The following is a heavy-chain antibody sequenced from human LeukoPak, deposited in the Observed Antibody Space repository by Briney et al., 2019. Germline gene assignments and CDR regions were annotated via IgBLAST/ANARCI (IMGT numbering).Heavy chain of an antibody. CDR3: AELGITMIGGV. V-gene: IGHV3-11*04. D-gene: IGHD3-10*02. CDR1: GFTVSGNY. J-gene: IGHJ6*04. Sequence: PGGSLRLSCAASGFTVSGNYMSWVRQAPGKGLEWVSAISGSGGSTYYADSVKGRFTISRDNAKNSLYLQMNSLRAEDTAVYYCAELGITMIGGVWGKGTTVTISS. CDR2: ISGSGGST.